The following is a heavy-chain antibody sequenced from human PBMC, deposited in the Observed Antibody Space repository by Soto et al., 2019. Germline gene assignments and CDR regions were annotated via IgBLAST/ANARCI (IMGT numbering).Heavy chain of an antibody. V-gene: IGHV3-23*01. J-gene: IGHJ4*02. CDR3: AKDRAYYDFWSGYYLFDY. D-gene: IGHD3-3*01. Sequence: EVQLLESGGGLVQPGGSLRLSCAASGFTFSSYAMSWVRQAPGKGLEWVSAISGSGGSTYYADSVKGRFTISRDNSKNTLYLQMNSLRAEDTAVYYCAKDRAYYDFWSGYYLFDYWGQGTLVTVSS. CDR2: ISGSGGST. CDR1: GFTFSSYA.